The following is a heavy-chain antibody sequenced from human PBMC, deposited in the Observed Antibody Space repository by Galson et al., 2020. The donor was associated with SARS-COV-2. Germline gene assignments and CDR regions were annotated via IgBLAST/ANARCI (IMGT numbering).Heavy chain of an antibody. Sequence: SETLSLTCAVYGGSFSGYYWSWIRQPPGKGLEWIGEINHSGSTNYNPSLKSRVTISVDTSKNQFSLKLSSVTAADTAVYYCARDRYSSSFYYYYMDVWGKGTTVTVSS. V-gene: IGHV4-34*01. CDR2: INHSGST. CDR3: ARDRYSSSFYYYYMDV. D-gene: IGHD6-6*01. CDR1: GGSFSGYY. J-gene: IGHJ6*03.